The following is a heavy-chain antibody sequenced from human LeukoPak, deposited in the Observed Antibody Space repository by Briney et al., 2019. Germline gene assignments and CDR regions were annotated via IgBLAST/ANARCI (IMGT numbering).Heavy chain of an antibody. CDR1: GYSFTSYW. CDR3: ARQEVGYSYGRYNYFDY. J-gene: IGHJ4*02. D-gene: IGHD5-18*01. CDR2: IYPGDSDT. Sequence: GESLKISCKGSGYSFTSYWIGWVRQMPGKGLEWMGSIYPGDSDTRYSPSFQGQVTISADKSISTAYLQWSSLKASDTAMYYCARQEVGYSYGRYNYFDYWGQGTLVTVSS. V-gene: IGHV5-51*01.